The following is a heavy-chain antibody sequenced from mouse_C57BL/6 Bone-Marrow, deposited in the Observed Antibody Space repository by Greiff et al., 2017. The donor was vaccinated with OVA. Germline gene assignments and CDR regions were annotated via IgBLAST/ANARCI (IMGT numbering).Heavy chain of an antibody. J-gene: IGHJ4*01. CDR1: GYAFTNYL. CDR2: INPGSGGT. D-gene: IGHD1-1*01. V-gene: IGHV1-54*01. Sequence: VQLQESGAELVRPGTSVKVSCKASGYAFTNYLIEWVKQRPGQGLEWIGVINPGSGGTNYNEKFKGKATLTADKSSSTAYMQLSSLTSEDSAVYFCARGNYYGSSYYAMDYWGQGTSVTVSS. CDR3: ARGNYYGSSYYAMDY.